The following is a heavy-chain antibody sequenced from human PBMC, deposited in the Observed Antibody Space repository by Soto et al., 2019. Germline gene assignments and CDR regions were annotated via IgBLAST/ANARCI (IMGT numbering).Heavy chain of an antibody. CDR2: IYYSGST. D-gene: IGHD4-17*01. Sequence: RQPPGKGLEWIGYIYYSGSTNYNPSLKSRVTISVDTSKNQFSLKLSSVTAADTAVYYCAREYGDYLDYWGQGTVVTVSS. CDR3: AREYGDYLDY. J-gene: IGHJ4*02. V-gene: IGHV4-59*01.